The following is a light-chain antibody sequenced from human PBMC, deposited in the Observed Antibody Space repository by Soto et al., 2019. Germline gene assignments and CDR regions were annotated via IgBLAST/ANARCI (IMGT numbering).Light chain of an antibody. CDR3: LQYSSYPWT. CDR1: QGISNY. V-gene: IGKV1-17*03. Sequence: DIQMTQSPSAMSASVGDGVTITCRASQGISNYLAWFQQHPGKVPKRLIYFASSLQSGDPSMYSGSQSGTQFTRTISGLQHEDFAHYYCLQYSSYPWTFGQGTKV. CDR2: FAS. J-gene: IGKJ1*01.